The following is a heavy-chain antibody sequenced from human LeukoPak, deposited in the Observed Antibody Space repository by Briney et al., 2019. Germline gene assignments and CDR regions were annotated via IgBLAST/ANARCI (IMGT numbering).Heavy chain of an antibody. V-gene: IGHV3-30*02. CDR2: IRYDGSNK. J-gene: IGHJ6*03. CDR3: AKDLDYANYYMDV. Sequence: PGGSLRLSCAASGFTFSSYEMNWVRQAPGKGLEWVAFIRYDGSNKYYADSVKGRFTISRDNSKNTLYLQMNSLRAEDTAVYYCAKDLDYANYYMDVWGKGTTVTISS. CDR1: GFTFSSYE. D-gene: IGHD4-17*01.